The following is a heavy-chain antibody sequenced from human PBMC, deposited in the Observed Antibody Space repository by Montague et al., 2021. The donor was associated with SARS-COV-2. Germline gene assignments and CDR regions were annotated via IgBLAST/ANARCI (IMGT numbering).Heavy chain of an antibody. Sequence: CAISGDSVSSNIATWNWIRQSPSRGLEWLGRTYYRSKWYNDYAVSVKSRVIINPDTSNTRISLQLNSVTPEDTAVYYCARAYCGGDCYLYWYFDLWGRGTLVTVSS. D-gene: IGHD2-21*02. CDR3: ARAYCGGDCYLYWYFDL. J-gene: IGHJ2*01. V-gene: IGHV6-1*01. CDR1: GDSVSSNIAT. CDR2: TYYRSKWYN.